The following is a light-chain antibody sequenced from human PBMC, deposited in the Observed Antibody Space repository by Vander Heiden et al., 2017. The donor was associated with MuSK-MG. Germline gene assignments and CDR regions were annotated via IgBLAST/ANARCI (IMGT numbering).Light chain of an antibody. CDR2: AAS. J-gene: IGKJ3*01. CDR1: QSISSY. CDR3: QQSYSTPT. Sequence: DIQMTQSPSSLSASVGDRVTITCRASQSISSYLNWYQQKPGKAPKLLIYAASSLQRGVPSRFSGSGSGTDFTLTISSLQPEDFATYYCQQSYSTPTFGPGTKVDIK. V-gene: IGKV1-39*01.